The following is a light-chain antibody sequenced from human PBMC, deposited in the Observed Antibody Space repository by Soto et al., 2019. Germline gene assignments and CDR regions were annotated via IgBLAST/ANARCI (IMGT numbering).Light chain of an antibody. CDR1: SSDVGNYNL. CDR2: EVS. CDR3: ISYTTSSTSYV. Sequence: QSGLTQPASVSGSPGQSITISCTGTSSDVGNYNLVSWYQQHPGKAPKLMIFEVSYRPSGVSNRFSGSKSGNTASLTISGLQAEDEADYYCISYTTSSTSYVFGTGTKLTVL. J-gene: IGLJ1*01. V-gene: IGLV2-14*02.